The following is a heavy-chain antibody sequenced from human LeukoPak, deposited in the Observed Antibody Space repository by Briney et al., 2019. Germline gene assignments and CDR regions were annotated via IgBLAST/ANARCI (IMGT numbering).Heavy chain of an antibody. CDR2: ISGSGGST. Sequence: PGGSLRLSCAASGFTFSSYAMSWVRQAPGKRLEWVSAISGSGGSTYYADSVKGRFTISRDNSKNTLYLQMNSLRAEDTAVYYCAKDEDIVVVVAAFYWGQGTLVTVSS. D-gene: IGHD2-15*01. CDR1: GFTFSSYA. V-gene: IGHV3-23*01. CDR3: AKDEDIVVVVAAFY. J-gene: IGHJ4*02.